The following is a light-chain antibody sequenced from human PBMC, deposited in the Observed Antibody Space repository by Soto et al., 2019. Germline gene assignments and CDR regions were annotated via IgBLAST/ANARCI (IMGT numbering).Light chain of an antibody. V-gene: IGKV1-27*01. CDR1: QGIRNN. J-gene: IGKJ1*01. Sequence: IKLTQSPSSLSAFVGASVTLTCRASQGIRNNSGWVQQKPGKATKLLIYWASTRESGVPDRFSGSGSGTDFTLTISSLQAEDVAVYYCQQYYSTPRTFGQGTKV. CDR2: WAS. CDR3: QQYYSTPRT.